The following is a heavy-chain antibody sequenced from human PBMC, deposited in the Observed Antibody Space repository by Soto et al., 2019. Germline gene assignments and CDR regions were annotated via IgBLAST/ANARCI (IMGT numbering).Heavy chain of an antibody. CDR3: AKLGVVITTIDY. Sequence: GGSPRFHCAASGFPFRSYHMSGARHAPGKGLEWVSAISGSGGRTYYDDSVKGRFTISRDNSKNTLYLQMNSLRAEDTAVCYCAKLGVVITTIDYWGQGT. D-gene: IGHD3-22*01. CDR2: ISGSGGRT. J-gene: IGHJ4*02. V-gene: IGHV3-23*01. CDR1: GFPFRSYH.